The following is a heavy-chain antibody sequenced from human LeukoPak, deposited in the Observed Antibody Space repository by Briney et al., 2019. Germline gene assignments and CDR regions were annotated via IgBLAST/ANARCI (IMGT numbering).Heavy chain of an antibody. CDR2: INPNSGGT. CDR3: ASPIAEDAFDI. J-gene: IGHJ3*02. V-gene: IGHV1-2*02. D-gene: IGHD6-13*01. Sequence: ASVKVSCKASGYTFTDDYIHWVRQAPGQGLEWMGWINPNSGGTNYAQKFQGRVTMTRDTSISTAYMELSRLRSDDTAVYYCASPIAEDAFDIWGQGTMVTVSS. CDR1: GYTFTDDY.